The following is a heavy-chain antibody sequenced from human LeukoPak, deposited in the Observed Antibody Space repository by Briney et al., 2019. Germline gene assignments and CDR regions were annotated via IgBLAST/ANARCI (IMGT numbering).Heavy chain of an antibody. Sequence: PGGSLRLSCAASGFTFSSYDMSWVRQPPGKGLEWIGEIHRSGNTNYNPSLKSRVTISVDSSNNRVYLTLNSVTAADTAVYYCAASLWFGINPEYWGQGTLVTVSS. V-gene: IGHV4-34*08. CDR1: GFTFSSYD. CDR2: IHRSGNT. D-gene: IGHD3-10*01. J-gene: IGHJ4*02. CDR3: AASLWFGINPEY.